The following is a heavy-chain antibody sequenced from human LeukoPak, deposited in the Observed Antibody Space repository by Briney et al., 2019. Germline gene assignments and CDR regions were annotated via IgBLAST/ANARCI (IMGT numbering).Heavy chain of an antibody. V-gene: IGHV4-4*09. CDR3: ARGLGFWSGYYWTSWFDP. CDR2: IYTSGST. J-gene: IGHJ5*02. CDR1: GGSISSYY. D-gene: IGHD3-3*01. Sequence: SEALSLTCTVSGGSISSYYWSWIRQPPGKGLEWIGYIYTSGSTNYNPSLKSRVTISVDTSKNQFSLKLSSVTAADTAVYYCARGLGFWSGYYWTSWFDPWGQGTLVTVSS.